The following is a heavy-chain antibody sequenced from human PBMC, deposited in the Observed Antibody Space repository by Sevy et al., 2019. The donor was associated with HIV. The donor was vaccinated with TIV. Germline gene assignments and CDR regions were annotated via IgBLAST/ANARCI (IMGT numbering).Heavy chain of an antibody. V-gene: IGHV3-30-3*01. Sequence: GGSLRLSCAASGFTFSSYAMHWVRQAPGKGLEWVAVISYDGSNKYYADSVKGRFTISRDNSKNTLYLQMNGLRAEDTAVYYCARDLTRGLMDVWGQGTTVTVSS. CDR3: ARDLTRGLMDV. CDR1: GFTFSSYA. J-gene: IGHJ6*02. CDR2: ISYDGSNK. D-gene: IGHD3-10*01.